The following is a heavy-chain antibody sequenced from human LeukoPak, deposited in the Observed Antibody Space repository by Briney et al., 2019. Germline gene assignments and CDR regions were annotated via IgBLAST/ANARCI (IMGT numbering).Heavy chain of an antibody. CDR1: GYTLTSYA. CDR3: ARSGRGTYYYFDL. D-gene: IGHD1-26*01. V-gene: IGHV1-46*01. CDR2: INPSGGST. J-gene: IGHJ4*02. Sequence: GASVKVSCKASGYTLTSYAMNWVRQAPGQGLEWMGLINPSGGSTNYAQKFQGRVSMTADTSTSTAYMELRSLRSDDTAVYYCARSGRGTYYYFDLWGQGTLVTVSS.